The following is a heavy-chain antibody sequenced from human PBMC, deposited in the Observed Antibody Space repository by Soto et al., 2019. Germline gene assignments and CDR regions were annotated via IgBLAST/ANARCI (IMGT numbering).Heavy chain of an antibody. CDR3: ARDSKIGSGSPIYYYYGMDV. Sequence: QVQLQESGPGLVKPSETLSLTCTVSGGSVSSGSYFWSWIRQPPGKGLEWIGYISYSGSTNYNPSLKSRVTTSVDTSKNQFSLKLSSVTAADTAVYYCARDSKIGSGSPIYYYYGMDVWGQGTTVTVSS. D-gene: IGHD3-10*01. CDR1: GGSVSSGSYF. V-gene: IGHV4-61*01. J-gene: IGHJ6*02. CDR2: ISYSGST.